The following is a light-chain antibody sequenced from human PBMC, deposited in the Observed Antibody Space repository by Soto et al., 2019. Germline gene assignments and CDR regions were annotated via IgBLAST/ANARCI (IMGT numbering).Light chain of an antibody. Sequence: QSALTQPRSVSGSPGQSVTISCTGTSSDVGGYNYVSWYQQHPGKAPKLMIYDVSKRPSGVPYRFSGSKSGNTASLTISGLQAEDEADYYCCSYAGSYSPVFGGGTKVTVL. V-gene: IGLV2-11*01. CDR2: DVS. CDR1: SSDVGGYNY. CDR3: CSYAGSYSPV. J-gene: IGLJ2*01.